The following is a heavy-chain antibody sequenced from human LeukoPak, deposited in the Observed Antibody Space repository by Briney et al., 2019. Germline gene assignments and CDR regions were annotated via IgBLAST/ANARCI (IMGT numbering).Heavy chain of an antibody. CDR1: GFTFSNYG. CDR2: IWYDGSNR. J-gene: IGHJ4*02. CDR3: AKVPLGFCTRATCRYLDS. D-gene: IGHD2-8*01. Sequence: GGSLRLSCAASGFTFSNYGMHWVRQAPGKGLEWVAFIWYDGSNRYYADSVKGRLTISRDNSENTLFLQMSSLRTEDTAVYYCAKVPLGFCTRATCRYLDSWGQGTLVTVSS. V-gene: IGHV3-30*02.